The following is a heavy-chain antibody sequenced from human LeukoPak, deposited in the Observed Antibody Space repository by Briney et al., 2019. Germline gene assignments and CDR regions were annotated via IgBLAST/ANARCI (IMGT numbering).Heavy chain of an antibody. CDR2: IWYDGTNK. CDR1: GFTFSSYS. Sequence: GGSLRLSCAASGFTFSSYSMNWVRQAPGKGLEWVAVIWYDGTNKYYADSVKGRFTISRGNSKNTLYLQMNSLRAEDTAVYYCARGRDGYNWIDYWGQGTLVSVSS. D-gene: IGHD5-24*01. V-gene: IGHV3-33*08. CDR3: ARGRDGYNWIDY. J-gene: IGHJ4*02.